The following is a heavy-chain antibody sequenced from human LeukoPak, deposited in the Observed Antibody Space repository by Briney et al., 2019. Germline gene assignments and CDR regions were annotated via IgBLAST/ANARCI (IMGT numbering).Heavy chain of an antibody. V-gene: IGHV1-46*01. CDR1: GYTFTSYY. J-gene: IGHJ6*04. CDR3: ARDSGNMVRGVIKGMDV. CDR2: INPSGGST. Sequence: GASVKVSRKASGYTFTSYYMHWVRQAPGQGLEGMGIINPSGGSTSYAQKFQGRVTMTRDTSTSTVYMELSSLRSEDTAVYYCARDSGNMVRGVIKGMDVWGKGTTVTVSS. D-gene: IGHD3-10*01.